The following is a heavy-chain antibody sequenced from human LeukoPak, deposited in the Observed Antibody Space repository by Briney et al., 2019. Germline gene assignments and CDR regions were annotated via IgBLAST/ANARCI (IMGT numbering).Heavy chain of an antibody. V-gene: IGHV3-69-1*02. Sequence: PGGSLRLSCAASGFTFSNYAMSWVRQAPGKGLEWVSSISGGSTYYADSVKGRFTISRDNAKNSLYLQMNSLRAEDTAVYYCARAKITMVRGADYWGQGTLVTVSS. J-gene: IGHJ4*02. CDR1: GFTFSNYA. CDR2: ISGGST. D-gene: IGHD3-10*01. CDR3: ARAKITMVRGADY.